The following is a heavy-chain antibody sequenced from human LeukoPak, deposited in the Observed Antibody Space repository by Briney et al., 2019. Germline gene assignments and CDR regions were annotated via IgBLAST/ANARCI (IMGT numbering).Heavy chain of an antibody. J-gene: IGHJ4*02. CDR1: GGSISSGGYY. Sequence: PSETLSLTCTVSGGSISSGGYYWNWIRQLPGKGLEWIGYISNSGSTYYNPSLKSRVTISVDTSKKQFSLNLSSVTAADTAVYFCARRESKYDSGDYYHHFDYWGQGTLVTVSS. CDR3: ARRESKYDSGDYYHHFDY. CDR2: ISNSGST. V-gene: IGHV4-31*03. D-gene: IGHD3-22*01.